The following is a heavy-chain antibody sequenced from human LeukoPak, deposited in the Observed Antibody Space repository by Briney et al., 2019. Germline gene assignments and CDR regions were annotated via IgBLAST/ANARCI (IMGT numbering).Heavy chain of an antibody. CDR1: GFTFDDYA. CDR2: ISWNSGSI. Sequence: GGSLRLSCAASGFTFDDYAMHWVRQAPGKGLEWVSGISWNSGSIGCADSVKGRFTISRDNAKNSLYLQMNSLRAEDMALYYCAKVRDPYYYDSSGYLRLGAFDIWGQGTMVTVSS. D-gene: IGHD3-22*01. V-gene: IGHV3-9*03. J-gene: IGHJ3*02. CDR3: AKVRDPYYYDSSGYLRLGAFDI.